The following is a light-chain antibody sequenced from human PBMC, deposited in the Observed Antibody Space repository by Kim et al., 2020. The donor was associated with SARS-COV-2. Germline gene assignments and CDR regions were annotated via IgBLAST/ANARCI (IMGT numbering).Light chain of an antibody. V-gene: IGKV3-11*01. Sequence: SLSPGERATLSCRARQSVSSYLAWYQQKPGQAPRLLIYDASNRATGIPARFSGSGSGTDFTLTISSLEPEDFAVYYCQQRSNWPKFGQGTKVDIK. CDR1: QSVSSY. J-gene: IGKJ1*01. CDR2: DAS. CDR3: QQRSNWPK.